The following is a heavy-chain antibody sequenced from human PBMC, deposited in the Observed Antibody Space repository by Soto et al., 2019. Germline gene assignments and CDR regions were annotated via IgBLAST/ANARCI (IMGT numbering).Heavy chain of an antibody. Sequence: PGGSLRLSCAASGFTFSSLWMRWVRQAPGKGLEWVSAISGSGVSTYYADSVKGRFTISRDNSKNTLYLQMNSLRAEDTAVYYCAKEQKDSSSWSELNYWGQGTLVIVSS. J-gene: IGHJ4*02. D-gene: IGHD6-13*01. CDR3: AKEQKDSSSWSELNY. CDR2: ISGSGVST. CDR1: GFTFSSLW. V-gene: IGHV3-23*01.